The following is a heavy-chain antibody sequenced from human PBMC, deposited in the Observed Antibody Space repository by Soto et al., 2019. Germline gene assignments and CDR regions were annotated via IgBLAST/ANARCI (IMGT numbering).Heavy chain of an antibody. CDR2: INPSGGST. CDR1: GYTFTSHY. D-gene: IGHD6-6*01. Sequence: ASVKVSCKASGYTFTSHYMHWVRQAPGQGLEWMGIINPSGGSTSYAQKFQGRVTMTRDTSTSTVYMELSSLRSEDTAVYYCAREGENAGSSGAFDIWGQGTMVTVS. CDR3: AREGENAGSSGAFDI. J-gene: IGHJ3*02. V-gene: IGHV1-46*03.